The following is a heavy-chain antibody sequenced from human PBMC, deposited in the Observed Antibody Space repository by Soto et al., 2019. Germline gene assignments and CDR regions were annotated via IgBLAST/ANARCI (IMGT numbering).Heavy chain of an antibody. CDR2: IIPIFGTA. Sequence: SVKVSCKASGGTFSSYAISWVRQAPGQGLEWMGGIIPIFGTANYAQKFQGWVTMTRDTSISTAYMELSRLRSDDTAVYYCAREGCSSTSCYHYYYYGMDVWGQGTTVTVSS. CDR1: GGTFSSYA. J-gene: IGHJ6*02. V-gene: IGHV1-69*05. D-gene: IGHD2-2*01. CDR3: AREGCSSTSCYHYYYYGMDV.